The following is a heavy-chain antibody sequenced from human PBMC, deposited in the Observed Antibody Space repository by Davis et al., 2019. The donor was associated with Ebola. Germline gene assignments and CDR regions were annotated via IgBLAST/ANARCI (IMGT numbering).Heavy chain of an antibody. Sequence: ASVKVSCKASGYSFTGYYMHWVRQAPGQGLEWMGWINPNSGGSSYAQKFQGRVTMTRDTSISTAYFDLSRLRSDDTAIYYCARGYCTGGICSEHWFDPWGQGALVTVSS. V-gene: IGHV1-2*02. CDR2: INPNSGGS. CDR1: GYSFTGYY. D-gene: IGHD2-8*02. CDR3: ARGYCTGGICSEHWFDP. J-gene: IGHJ5*02.